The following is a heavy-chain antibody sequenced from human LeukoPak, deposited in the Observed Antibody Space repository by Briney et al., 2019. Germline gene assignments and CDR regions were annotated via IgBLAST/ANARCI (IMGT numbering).Heavy chain of an antibody. CDR3: ARDAGRGSGPSYLDY. V-gene: IGHV4-31*03. D-gene: IGHD3-10*01. Sequence: NPSETLSLTCTVSGGSLSSGDYYWSWIRQHPGKGLEWIGYIYYSGSSYYNPSLKSRVTISVDTSKNQFSLKLSSVTAADTAVYYCARDAGRGSGPSYLDYWGQGTLVTVSS. J-gene: IGHJ4*02. CDR2: IYYSGSS. CDR1: GGSLSSGDYY.